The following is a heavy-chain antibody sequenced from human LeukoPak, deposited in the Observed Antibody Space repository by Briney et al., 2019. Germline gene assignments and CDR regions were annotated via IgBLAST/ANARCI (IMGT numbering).Heavy chain of an antibody. V-gene: IGHV5-51*01. CDR2: IYPGDSDT. CDR1: GSIFTSYW. D-gene: IGHD3-22*01. Sequence: GESLKISCKGSGSIFTSYWIGWVRQLPGKGLEWMGIIYPGDSDTRYSPSFQGQVTISADKSISTAYLQWSSLKASDTAMYYCARLRWGYYPYYFDYWGQGTLVTVSS. CDR3: ARLRWGYYPYYFDY. J-gene: IGHJ4*02.